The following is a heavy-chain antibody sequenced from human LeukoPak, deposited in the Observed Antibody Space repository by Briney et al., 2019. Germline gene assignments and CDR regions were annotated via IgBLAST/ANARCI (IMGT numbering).Heavy chain of an antibody. CDR2: IYHSGST. J-gene: IGHJ4*02. Sequence: SSGTLSLTCAVSGGSISSSNWWSWVRQPPGKGLEWIGEIYHSGSTNYNPSLKSRVTISVDKSKNQFSLKLSSVTAADTAVYYCARGFSEDYGDYFDYWGQGTLVTVSS. CDR1: GGSISSSNW. D-gene: IGHD4-17*01. CDR3: ARGFSEDYGDYFDY. V-gene: IGHV4-4*02.